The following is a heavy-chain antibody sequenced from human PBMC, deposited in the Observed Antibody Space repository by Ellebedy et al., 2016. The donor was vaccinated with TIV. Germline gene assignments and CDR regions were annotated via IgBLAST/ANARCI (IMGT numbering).Heavy chain of an antibody. CDR2: ITWNSGSL. CDR3: AKLLWRDDFDI. CDR1: GFTFNDYA. D-gene: IGHD3-16*01. V-gene: IGHV3-9*01. Sequence: GGSLRLXXAASGFTFNDYAMHWVRQAPGKGLEWVSGITWNSGSLDYADSVRGRFTISRDNARNSLYLQMNSLRPEDTAVYYCAKLLWRDDFDIWGHGTMVTVSS. J-gene: IGHJ3*02.